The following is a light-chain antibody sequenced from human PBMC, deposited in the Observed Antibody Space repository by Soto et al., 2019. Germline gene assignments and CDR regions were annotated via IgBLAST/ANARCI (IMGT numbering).Light chain of an antibody. Sequence: AIQMTQSPSSLSASVGDRVTITCRASQGIRNDLGWYKQKPGKAPKLLIYASSSLQSGVPSRFSGSGSGTDFTLTSISLQPEDFATYYCLQDYNYPPTFCQGTKLEIK. CDR3: LQDYNYPPT. J-gene: IGKJ2*01. V-gene: IGKV1-6*01. CDR1: QGIRND. CDR2: ASS.